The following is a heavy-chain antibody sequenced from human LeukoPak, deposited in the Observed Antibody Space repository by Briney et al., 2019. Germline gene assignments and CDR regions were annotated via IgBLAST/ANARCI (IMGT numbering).Heavy chain of an antibody. CDR2: IYTSGST. J-gene: IGHJ6*03. CDR3: ARIRREPKDYYYYYMDV. V-gene: IGHV4-61*02. D-gene: IGHD1-26*01. Sequence: SETLSLTCTVSSGSISSGSYYWSWIRQPAGKGLEWIGRIYTSGSTNYNPSLKSRVTISVDTSKNQFSLKLSSVTAADTAVYYCARIRREPKDYYYYYMDVWGKGTTVTVSS. CDR1: SGSISSGSYY.